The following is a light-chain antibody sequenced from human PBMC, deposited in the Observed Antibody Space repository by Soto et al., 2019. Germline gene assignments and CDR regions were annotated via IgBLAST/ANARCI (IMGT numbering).Light chain of an antibody. V-gene: IGKV1-5*01. CDR3: QQYSSYPWT. Sequence: DIQMTQSPSTLSASVGDRVTITGRVSQSITNWLAWYQQKPGKAPKLMIYDASSLATGVPSRFTCSGAGPDCTRLISSLQPDDVATDACQQYSSYPWTFCQGTQVDIK. CDR1: QSITNW. CDR2: DAS. J-gene: IGKJ1*01.